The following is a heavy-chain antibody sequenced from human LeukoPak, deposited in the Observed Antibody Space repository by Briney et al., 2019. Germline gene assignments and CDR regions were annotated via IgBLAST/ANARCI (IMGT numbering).Heavy chain of an antibody. CDR1: VFTFSSYW. CDR2: INSDGSRT. D-gene: IGHD3-16*02. Sequence: GGSLRLSCAASVFTFSSYWMHWVRQAPGKGPVWVSRINSDGSRTSYADSVKGRFTISRDNAKNTLYLQMNSLRAEDTAVYYCARDQSRSFRFTYYYYYYMDVWGKGTTVTVSS. CDR3: ARDQSRSFRFTYYYYYYMDV. V-gene: IGHV3-74*01. J-gene: IGHJ6*03.